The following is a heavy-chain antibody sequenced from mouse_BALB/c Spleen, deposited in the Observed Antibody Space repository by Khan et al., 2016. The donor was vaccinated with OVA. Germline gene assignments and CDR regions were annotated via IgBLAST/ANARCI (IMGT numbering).Heavy chain of an antibody. CDR2: IYPGDGDT. CDR3: ASHYGSYFDY. V-gene: IGHV1-87*01. CDR1: GYTFTRYW. D-gene: IGHD2-1*01. Sequence: QVQLKQSGAELARPGASVKLSCKASGYTFTRYWMQWVKQRPGQGLEWIGAIYPGDGDTKYTQKFKGKAKLTADKSSSTAYMELSSLASEDSAVYYCASHYGSYFDYWGQGTTLTVSS. J-gene: IGHJ2*01.